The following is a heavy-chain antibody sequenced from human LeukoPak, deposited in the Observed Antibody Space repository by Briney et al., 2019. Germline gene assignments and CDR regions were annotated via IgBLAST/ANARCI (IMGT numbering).Heavy chain of an antibody. V-gene: IGHV5-51*01. D-gene: IGHD5-24*01. CDR1: GYNFATYW. CDR3: ARVRGDGYNPFDY. J-gene: IGHJ4*02. Sequence: GESLKISCKGSGYNFATYWIGWARQMPGKGLEWMGIIYPGDFDTRYNPSFQGQVTFSVDRSLSTAYLHWSSLKTSDTAIYYCARVRGDGYNPFDYWGQGTLVTVSS. CDR2: IYPGDFDT.